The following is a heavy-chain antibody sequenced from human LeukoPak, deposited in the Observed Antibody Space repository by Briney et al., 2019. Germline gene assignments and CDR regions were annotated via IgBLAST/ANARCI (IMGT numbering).Heavy chain of an antibody. CDR3: TTDPFSGSYLDY. J-gene: IGHJ4*02. CDR2: IKSKTDGGTT. CDR1: GFTFDDYA. Sequence: PGGSLRLSCAASGFTFDDYAMYWVRQAPWKGLEWVGRIKSKTDGGTTDYAAPVKGRFTISRDDSKNTLYLQMNSLKTEDTAVYYCTTDPFSGSYLDYWGQGTLVTVSS. V-gene: IGHV3-15*01. D-gene: IGHD1-26*01.